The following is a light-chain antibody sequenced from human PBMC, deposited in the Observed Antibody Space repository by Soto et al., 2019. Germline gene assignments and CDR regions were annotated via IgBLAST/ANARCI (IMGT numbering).Light chain of an antibody. CDR2: DAS. V-gene: IGKV1-5*01. CDR3: QQYNSYSGS. J-gene: IGKJ2*01. CDR1: QSISRS. Sequence: DIQMTQSPSTLSASVGDRVTITCRASQSISRSLAWYQQKPGKAPKLLIYDASSLESWVPSRFSGSGSGTVFTLTISRLQPDDFATFYWQQYNSYSGSFGQGTKLEIK.